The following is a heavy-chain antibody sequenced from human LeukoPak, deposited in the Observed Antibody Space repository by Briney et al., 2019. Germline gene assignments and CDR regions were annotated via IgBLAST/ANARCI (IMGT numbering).Heavy chain of an antibody. D-gene: IGHD3-22*01. CDR2: INHSGST. J-gene: IGHJ4*02. Sequence: PSETLSHTHAVYGGSFRGYYWSWIRQPPGKGLEWIGEINHSGSTNYNPSLKSRVTISVDTSKNQFSLKLSSVTAADTAVYYCARGPNEYYHDYSGYYLYWGERPLVTVSS. CDR1: GGSFRGYY. V-gene: IGHV4-34*01. CDR3: ARGPNEYYHDYSGYYLY.